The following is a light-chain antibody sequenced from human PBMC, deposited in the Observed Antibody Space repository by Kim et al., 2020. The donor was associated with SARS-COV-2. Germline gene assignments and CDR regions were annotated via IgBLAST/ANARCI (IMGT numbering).Light chain of an antibody. CDR2: LNSDGSH. J-gene: IGLJ3*02. CDR1: SGHSSYA. CDR3: QTWGTGTWV. Sequence: QPVLTQSPSASASLGASVKLTCTLSSGHSSYAIAWHQQQSEKGPRYLMKLNSDGSHSKGDGIPDRFSGSSSGAERYLTISSLQSEDEADYYCQTWGTGTWVFGGGTQLTVL. V-gene: IGLV4-69*01.